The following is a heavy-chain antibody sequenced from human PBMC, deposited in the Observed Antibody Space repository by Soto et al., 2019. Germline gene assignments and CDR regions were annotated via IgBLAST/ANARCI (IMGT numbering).Heavy chain of an antibody. CDR1: GGTFSSYA. CDR2: IIPIFGTA. J-gene: IGHJ6*02. V-gene: IGHV1-69*13. CDR3: ARESSSRLPTHYGMDV. Sequence: AASVKVSCKASGGTFSSYAISWVRQAPGQGLEWMGGIIPIFGTANYAQKFQGRVTITADESTSTAYMELSSLRSEDTAVYYCARESSSRLPTHYGMDVWGQGTTVTVSS. D-gene: IGHD6-13*01.